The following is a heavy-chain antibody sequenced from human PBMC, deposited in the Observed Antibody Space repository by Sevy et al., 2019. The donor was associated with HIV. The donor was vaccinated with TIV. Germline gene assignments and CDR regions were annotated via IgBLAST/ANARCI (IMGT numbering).Heavy chain of an antibody. J-gene: IGHJ5*02. Sequence: GGSLRLSCAASGFIFYTYGIHWVRQAPGKGLEWVGVLSYDGSNQYYGDSVKGRFTISRDNSKNTVYVQMNNLRFEDTAVYYCARENIKRLDPWGQGTLVTVSS. V-gene: IGHV3-33*05. CDR3: ARENIKRLDP. CDR1: GFIFYTYG. CDR2: LSYDGSNQ.